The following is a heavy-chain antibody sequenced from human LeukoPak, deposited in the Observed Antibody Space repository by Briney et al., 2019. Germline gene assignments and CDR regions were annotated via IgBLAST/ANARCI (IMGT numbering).Heavy chain of an antibody. J-gene: IGHJ5*02. D-gene: IGHD1-26*01. CDR1: VYTFTEYY. Sequence: ASVTVSYKSSVYTFTEYYMLGVRQAPGQGGGWVGWINPNSGRTNYAQNFQGSVTMTRDTSISTAYMELSRLRSDDTAVYYCASSLLTRNCFDPWGQGTLVTVSS. CDR2: INPNSGRT. V-gene: IGHV1-2*02. CDR3: ASSLLTRNCFDP.